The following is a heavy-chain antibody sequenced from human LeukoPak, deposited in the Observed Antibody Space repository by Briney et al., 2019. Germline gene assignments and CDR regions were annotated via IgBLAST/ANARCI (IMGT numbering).Heavy chain of an antibody. CDR1: GFIFNNYG. V-gene: IGHV3-23*01. CDR3: AKGSSVYFVDL. Sequence: GGSLRLSCAASGFIFNNYGLIWVRQAPGKGLEWVSAISNDGGGTNYADFVKGRFTISRDNSKNTLFLQMNSLRAEDTALYYCAKGSSVYFVDLWGQGTLVTVCS. J-gene: IGHJ5*02. D-gene: IGHD3-22*01. CDR2: ISNDGGGT.